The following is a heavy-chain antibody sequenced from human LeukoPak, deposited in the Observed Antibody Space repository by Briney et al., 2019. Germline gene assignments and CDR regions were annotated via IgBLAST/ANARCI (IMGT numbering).Heavy chain of an antibody. Sequence: GGSLRLSCAASGFTFSSYGMHWVRQAPGKGLEWVAFIRYDGSNKYYADSVRGRFTISRDNSKNTLYLQMNSLRAEDTAVYYCAKDTHSSGWYDRAFDYWGQGTLVTVSS. D-gene: IGHD6-19*01. J-gene: IGHJ4*02. CDR2: IRYDGSNK. CDR3: AKDTHSSGWYDRAFDY. V-gene: IGHV3-30*02. CDR1: GFTFSSYG.